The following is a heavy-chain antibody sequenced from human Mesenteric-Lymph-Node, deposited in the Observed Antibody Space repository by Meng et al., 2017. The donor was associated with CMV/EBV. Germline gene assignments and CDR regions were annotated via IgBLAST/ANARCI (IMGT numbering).Heavy chain of an antibody. V-gene: IGHV3-74*01. CDR1: GFTFSSHW. J-gene: IGHJ6*02. CDR2: INSDGSST. D-gene: IGHD2-15*01. CDR3: ARDRGYCSGDSCPTPYYYGMDV. Sequence: GGSLRLSCAASGFTFSSHWMHWVRQAPGKGLVWVSRINSDGSSTTYADSVKGRFTISRDNAKNSLYLQMNSLRAEDTALYYCARDRGYCSGDSCPTPYYYGMDVWGQGTTVTVSS.